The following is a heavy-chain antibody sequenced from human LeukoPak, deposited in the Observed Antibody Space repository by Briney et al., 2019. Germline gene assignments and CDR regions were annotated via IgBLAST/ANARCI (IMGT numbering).Heavy chain of an antibody. V-gene: IGHV3-21*01. D-gene: IGHD3-3*01. J-gene: IGHJ6*03. CDR2: ISSSSSYI. Sequence: GGSLRLSCAASGFTFSSYSMNWVRQAPGKGLEWVSSISSSSSYIYYADSVKGRFTISRDNAKNSLYLQMNSLRAEDTAVYYCARDLKFWSGRYYYYYMDVWGKGTTVTVSS. CDR3: ARDLKFWSGRYYYYYMDV. CDR1: GFTFSSYS.